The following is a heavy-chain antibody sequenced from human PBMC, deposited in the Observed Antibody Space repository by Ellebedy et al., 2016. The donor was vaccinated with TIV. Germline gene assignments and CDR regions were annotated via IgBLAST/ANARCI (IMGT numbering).Heavy chain of an antibody. CDR2: ISYDGSNK. Sequence: GESLKISCTGSGFIFYVYGMHWVRQAPGKGLEWVALISYDGSNKYFADSVQGRFTISRDNSQNTLYLLMNSLRGDDTAIYYCARALNHVDTVSTAPLDCWGQGTLVTVSS. J-gene: IGHJ4*02. D-gene: IGHD5/OR15-5a*01. CDR1: GFIFYVYG. V-gene: IGHV3-30*03. CDR3: ARALNHVDTVSTAPLDC.